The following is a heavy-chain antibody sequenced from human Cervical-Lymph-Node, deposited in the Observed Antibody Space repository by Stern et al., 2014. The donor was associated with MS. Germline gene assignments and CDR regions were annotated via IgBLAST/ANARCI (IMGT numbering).Heavy chain of an antibody. CDR2: IFYTGST. CDR3: ARHLHGSGIPADY. CDR1: GGSISRSVNN. J-gene: IGHJ4*02. V-gene: IGHV4-39*01. D-gene: IGHD3-10*01. Sequence: QVQLQESGPGLVKPSETLSLTCSVSGGSISRSVNNWGWIRQPPRKGLEWIGTIFYTGSTYYSPSLKSRVTISVDTSKNQFSLNLTSVTAADTAVYFCARHLHGSGIPADYWGQGTLVTVS.